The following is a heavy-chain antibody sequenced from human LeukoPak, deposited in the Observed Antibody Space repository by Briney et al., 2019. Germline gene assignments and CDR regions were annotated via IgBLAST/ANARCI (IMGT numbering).Heavy chain of an antibody. CDR1: GFTFSRYW. D-gene: IGHD5-12*01. V-gene: IGHV3-7*01. CDR2: IKQDGSET. J-gene: IGHJ4*02. CDR3: ARGRYSGYMYYFDY. Sequence: GGSLRLSCAASGFTFSRYWMTWVRQAPGKGLEWVANIKQDGSETYYVDAVKGRFTISRDNAKNSLYLQTNSLRVDDTAVYFCARGRYSGYMYYFDYRGQGTLVTVSS.